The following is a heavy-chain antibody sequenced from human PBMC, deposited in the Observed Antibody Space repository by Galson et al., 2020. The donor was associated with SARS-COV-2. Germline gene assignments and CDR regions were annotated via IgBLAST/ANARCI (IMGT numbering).Heavy chain of an antibody. J-gene: IGHJ6*02. D-gene: IGHD1-1*01. CDR2: ISSTGNYI. CDR1: GFTLSTYS. V-gene: IGHV3-21*01. Sequence: GESLKISCVVSGFTLSTYSMNWVRQAPGKGLEWVSSISSTGNYIYYADSVEGRFTISRDSAKNSLYLQMDSLRVEDTAVYYCARAGPKVQFYYGMDVWGQGTTVTVSS. CDR3: ARAGPKVQFYYGMDV.